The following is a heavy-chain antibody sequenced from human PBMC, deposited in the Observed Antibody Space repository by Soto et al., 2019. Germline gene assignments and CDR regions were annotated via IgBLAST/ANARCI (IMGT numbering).Heavy chain of an antibody. CDR1: GGSISNGDYY. CDR3: ARDSRRYCTSTSCYNWFDP. D-gene: IGHD2-2*01. V-gene: IGHV4-30-4*01. J-gene: IGHJ5*02. Sequence: PSEPLSLACNVSGGSISNGDYYWGGIRQPPGKGLEWIGYIYYSGSTYYNPSLKSRVTMSVDTSKNQFSLKLSSVTAADTAVYYCARDSRRYCTSTSCYNWFDPWGQGTLVTVS. CDR2: IYYSGST.